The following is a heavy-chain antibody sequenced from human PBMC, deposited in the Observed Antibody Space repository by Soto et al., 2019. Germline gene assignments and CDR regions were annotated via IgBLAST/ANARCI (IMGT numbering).Heavy chain of an antibody. CDR2: IYYSGST. J-gene: IGHJ4*02. CDR3: ARGGRTIFGRYFDY. V-gene: IGHV4-30-4*08. Sequence: SETLSLTCTVSGGSISSGGYYWSWIRQHPGKGLEWIGYIYYSGSTYYNPSLKSRVTISVDTSKNQFSLKLSSVTAADTAVYYCARGGRTIFGRYFDYWGQGTLVTVS. CDR1: GGSISSGGYY. D-gene: IGHD3-3*01.